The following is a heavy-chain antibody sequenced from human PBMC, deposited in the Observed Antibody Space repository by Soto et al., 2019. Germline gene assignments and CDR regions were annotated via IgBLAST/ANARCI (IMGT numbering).Heavy chain of an antibody. CDR3: AREAKRYSYNWGFNH. V-gene: IGHV4-59*01. D-gene: IGHD5-18*01. Sequence: PSETLSLTCTVSGGSISGYYWSWVRQPPGKGLEYIGYISYSGSTTYDPSLKSRVTISLDTSRNQVSLKLSSVTAADAAVYYCAREAKRYSYNWGFNHWGQGTLVTVSS. J-gene: IGHJ4*02. CDR1: GGSISGYY. CDR2: ISYSGST.